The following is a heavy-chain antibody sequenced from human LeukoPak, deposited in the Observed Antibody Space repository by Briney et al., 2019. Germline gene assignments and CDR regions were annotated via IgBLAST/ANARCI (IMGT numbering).Heavy chain of an antibody. D-gene: IGHD1-7*01. CDR1: GYTITSYG. CDR2: ISTYNGNT. J-gene: IGHJ4*02. CDR3: ARRGTYFDY. Sequence: ASVNVSCKASGYTITSYGISWVRQAPGQGLEWMGWISTYNGNTNYAQKFQGRVTMTTDTSTGTAYMELRSLESDDTAIYYCARRGTYFDYWGQGTLVTVSS. V-gene: IGHV1-18*01.